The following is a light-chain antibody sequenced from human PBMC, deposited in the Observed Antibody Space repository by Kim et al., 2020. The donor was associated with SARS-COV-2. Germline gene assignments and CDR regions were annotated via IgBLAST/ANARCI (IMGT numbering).Light chain of an antibody. CDR2: EVS. J-gene: IGLJ1*01. CDR1: SSDVGGYNY. V-gene: IGLV2-8*01. CDR3: SSYAGSNNFV. Sequence: SVTNSCIETSSDVGGYNYVSWYQQRPGKAPKLMIYEVSKRPSGVPVRFSGSKSGNTASLTVSGLQAEDEADYYCSSYAGSNNFVFGTGTKVTVL.